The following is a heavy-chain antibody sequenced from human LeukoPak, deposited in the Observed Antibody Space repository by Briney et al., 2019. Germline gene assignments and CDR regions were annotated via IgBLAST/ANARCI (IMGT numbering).Heavy chain of an antibody. Sequence: ASVKVSCKASGYTFTSYYMHWVRQAPGQGLEWMGIINPSGGSTSYAQKFQGRVTMTRDVSTSTVHMELSSLRSEDTAVYYCAREVLRFLEWLPHDAFDIWGQGTMVTVSS. D-gene: IGHD3-3*01. CDR2: INPSGGST. J-gene: IGHJ3*02. V-gene: IGHV1-46*01. CDR3: AREVLRFLEWLPHDAFDI. CDR1: GYTFTSYY.